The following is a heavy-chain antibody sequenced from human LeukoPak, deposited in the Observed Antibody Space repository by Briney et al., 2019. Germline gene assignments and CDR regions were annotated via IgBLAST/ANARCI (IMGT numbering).Heavy chain of an antibody. CDR1: GFTFPDYA. V-gene: IGHV3-69-1*01. CDR3: ARQLTEHFYY. CDR2: ITNSGRV. D-gene: IGHD1-1*01. Sequence: GGSLRLSCTAAGFTFPDYAMAWVRQAPGKGLEWDSDITNSGRVHYADSVKGRFTISRDNNKNTLYLQMNNLRPEDTAIYFCARQLTEHFYYWGQGTLVTVSS. J-gene: IGHJ1*01.